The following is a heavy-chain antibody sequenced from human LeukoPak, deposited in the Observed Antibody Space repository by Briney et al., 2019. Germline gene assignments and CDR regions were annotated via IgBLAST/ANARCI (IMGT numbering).Heavy chain of an antibody. CDR3: ARDFVLAGYCKH. Sequence: AGESLKISCKASGYTFTSYAMHWVRQAPGQRLEWMGWINTGNGHTKYSQNFQGRVTITRDTSASTAYMELSSLRSEDTAVYYCARDFVLAGYCKHWGQGTLVAVSS. V-gene: IGHV1-3*04. J-gene: IGHJ4*02. D-gene: IGHD3-9*01. CDR1: GYTFTSYA. CDR2: INTGNGHT.